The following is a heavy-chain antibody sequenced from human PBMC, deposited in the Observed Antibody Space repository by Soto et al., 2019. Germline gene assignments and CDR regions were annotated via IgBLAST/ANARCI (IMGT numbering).Heavy chain of an antibody. CDR3: AKRLYYYYGMDV. CDR1: GFTFSSYG. CDR2: ISYDGSNK. J-gene: IGHJ6*02. Sequence: GGSLRLSCAASGFTFSSYGMHWVRQAPGKGLEWVAVISYDGSNKYYADSVKGRFTISRDNSKNTLYLQMNSLRAEDTAVYYCAKRLYYYYGMDVWGQGTTVTVSS. V-gene: IGHV3-30*18.